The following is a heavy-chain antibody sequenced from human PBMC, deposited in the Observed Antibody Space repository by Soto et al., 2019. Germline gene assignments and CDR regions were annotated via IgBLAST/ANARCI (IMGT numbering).Heavy chain of an antibody. CDR1: GASISNSY. J-gene: IGHJ5*02. D-gene: IGHD3-10*01. CDR3: ARVVYSGSLDP. CDR2: IHYSGTT. Sequence: QVQLQESGPGLVKPSETLSLTCTVSGASISNSYWTLMRQPPGKRPEWIGYIHYSGTTNHNPSLQSRVTMSPDPSKNQISLKLTSVTAADTAVYFCARVVYSGSLDPWGQGILVTVSS. V-gene: IGHV4-59*01.